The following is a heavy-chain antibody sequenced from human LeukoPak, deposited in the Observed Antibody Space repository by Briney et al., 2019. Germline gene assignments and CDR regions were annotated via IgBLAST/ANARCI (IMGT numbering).Heavy chain of an antibody. V-gene: IGHV4-31*03. Sequence: SQTLSLTCTVSGGSLSSGGYYWSWIRQHPGKGLEWIGYIYYSGSTYYNPSLKSRVTISVDTSKNQFSLKLSSVTAADTAVYYCATGPNIYGSGRSYYDPWGQGTLVTVSS. D-gene: IGHD3-10*01. CDR3: ATGPNIYGSGRSYYDP. CDR2: IYYSGST. J-gene: IGHJ5*02. CDR1: GGSLSSGGYY.